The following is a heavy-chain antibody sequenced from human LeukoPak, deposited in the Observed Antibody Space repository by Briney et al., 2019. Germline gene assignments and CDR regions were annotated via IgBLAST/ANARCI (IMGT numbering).Heavy chain of an antibody. CDR2: FYYSGST. CDR3: ARSRDGYNPWDY. CDR1: GGSISSSSYY. J-gene: IGHJ4*02. D-gene: IGHD5-24*01. Sequence: SETLSLTCTVSGGSISSSSYYWDWIRQPPGKGLEWIGSFYYSGSTNYNPSLKSRVTISVDTSKNQFSLKLSSVTAADTAVYYCARSRDGYNPWDYWGQGALVTVSS. V-gene: IGHV4-39*07.